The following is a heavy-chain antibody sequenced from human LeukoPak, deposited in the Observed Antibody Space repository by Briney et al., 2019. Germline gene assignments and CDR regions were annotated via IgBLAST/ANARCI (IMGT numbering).Heavy chain of an antibody. V-gene: IGHV3-21*01. CDR3: ARYGSSIYFDY. CDR1: GFTFSSYS. D-gene: IGHD6-6*01. Sequence: GGSLRLSCAASGFTFSSYSMNWVRQAPGKGLEWVSSISSSSSYIYYADSVKGRFTISRVNAKNSLYLQMNSLRAEDTAVYYCARYGSSIYFDYWGQGTLVTVSS. J-gene: IGHJ4*02. CDR2: ISSSSSYI.